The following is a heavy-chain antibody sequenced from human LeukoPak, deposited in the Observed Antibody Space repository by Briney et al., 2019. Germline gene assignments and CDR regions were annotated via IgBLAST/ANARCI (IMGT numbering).Heavy chain of an antibody. D-gene: IGHD2-2*01. Sequence: GGSLRLSCAASGFTFSTYIMNWVRQTPGKGLEWVSSIGTSTSYIYYADSVKGRFTISRDNAKNSLYLQMNSLRAEDTAVYYCARIASGALYCSSTSCPWNAFDIWGQGTMVTVSS. CDR3: ARIASGALYCSSTSCPWNAFDI. J-gene: IGHJ3*02. CDR1: GFTFSTYI. CDR2: IGTSTSYI. V-gene: IGHV3-21*01.